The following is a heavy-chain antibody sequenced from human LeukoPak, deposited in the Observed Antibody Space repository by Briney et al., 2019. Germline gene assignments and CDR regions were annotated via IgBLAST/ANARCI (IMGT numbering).Heavy chain of an antibody. J-gene: IGHJ6*02. CDR1: GGSFSGYY. V-gene: IGHV4-34*01. D-gene: IGHD6-13*01. CDR2: INHSGST. Sequence: SETLSLTCAVYGGSFSGYYWSWIRQPPGKGLEWIGEINHSGSTNYNPSLKSRVTISVDTSKDQFSLKLSSVTAADTAVYYCAREGYSSSSVSYYYHGMDVWGQGTTVTVSS. CDR3: AREGYSSSSVSYYYHGMDV.